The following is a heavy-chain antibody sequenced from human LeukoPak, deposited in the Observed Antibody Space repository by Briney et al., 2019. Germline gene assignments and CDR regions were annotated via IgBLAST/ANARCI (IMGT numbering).Heavy chain of an antibody. Sequence: SETLSLTCAVYGGSFSGYYWSWIRQPPGKGLEWIGEINHSGSTNYNPSLKSRVTISVDTSKNQFSLKLSSVTAADTAVYFCARGGNYWDAFDIGGQGTMVTVSS. J-gene: IGHJ3*02. V-gene: IGHV4-34*01. D-gene: IGHD1-7*01. CDR1: GGSFSGYY. CDR3: ARGGNYWDAFDI. CDR2: INHSGST.